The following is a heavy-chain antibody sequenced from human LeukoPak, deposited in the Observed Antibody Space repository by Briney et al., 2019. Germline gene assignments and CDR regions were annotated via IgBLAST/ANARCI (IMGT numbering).Heavy chain of an antibody. V-gene: IGHV3-33*01. CDR3: ARDGPHSYYDILTGQKPIDY. J-gene: IGHJ4*02. Sequence: GGSLRLSCAVPGFTLSTYGMHWVRQAPGKGLEWVAVIWYDGTNKYYADSVKGRFTISRDTSKNTLYLQMNNLRAEDTALYYCARDGPHSYYDILTGQKPIDYWGQGTLVTVSS. CDR2: IWYDGTNK. D-gene: IGHD3-9*01. CDR1: GFTLSTYG.